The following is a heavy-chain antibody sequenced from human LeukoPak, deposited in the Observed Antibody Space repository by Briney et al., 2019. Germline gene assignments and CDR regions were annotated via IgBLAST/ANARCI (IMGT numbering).Heavy chain of an antibody. CDR3: ARYLVWGSPAGY. V-gene: IGHV4-39*07. J-gene: IGHJ4*02. CDR2: IYYSGST. D-gene: IGHD5/OR15-5a*01. Sequence: SETLSLTCTVSGGSISSSSYYWGWIRQPPGKGLQWIGSIYYSGSTYYNPSLKSRVTISVDTSKNQFSLKLSSVTAADTAVYYCARYLVWGSPAGYWGQGTLVTVSS. CDR1: GGSISSSSYY.